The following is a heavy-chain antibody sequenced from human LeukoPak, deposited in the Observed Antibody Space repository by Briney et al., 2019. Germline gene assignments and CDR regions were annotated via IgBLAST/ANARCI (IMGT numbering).Heavy chain of an antibody. V-gene: IGHV3-7*01. D-gene: IGHD6-13*01. CDR2: MNQDGSGE. J-gene: IGHJ4*02. CDR1: GFRFSDHW. CDR3: ARDHLIASAGNDY. Sequence: GGSLRLSCAATGFRFSDHWMSWVRQAPGKGLEWVANMNQDGSGEYYGDSVKGRFTISRDNAKNSLYLQMNSLRAEDTALYYCARDHLIASAGNDYWGQGTLVTVSS.